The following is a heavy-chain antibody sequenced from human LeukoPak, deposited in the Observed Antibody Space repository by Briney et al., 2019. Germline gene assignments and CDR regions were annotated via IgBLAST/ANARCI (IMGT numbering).Heavy chain of an antibody. CDR2: ISSSSSYI. CDR1: GFTFSSYS. CDR3: ARDLQYCGGDCPGS. D-gene: IGHD2-21*01. V-gene: IGHV3-21*01. J-gene: IGHJ4*02. Sequence: GGSLRLSCAASGFTFSSYSMTWVRQAPGKGLEWVSSISSSSSYIYYADSVKGRFTISRDNAKNSLYLQMNSLRAEDTAVYYCARDLQYCGGDCPGSWGQGTLVTVSS.